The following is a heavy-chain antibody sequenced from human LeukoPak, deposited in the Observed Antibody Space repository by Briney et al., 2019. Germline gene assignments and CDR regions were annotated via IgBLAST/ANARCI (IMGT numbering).Heavy chain of an antibody. D-gene: IGHD3-16*01. CDR2: INPRSGDT. CDR3: AREGGAYTTWWKAFDV. CDR1: GYTFSDYY. V-gene: IGHV1-2*02. Sequence: ASVKVSCKASGYTFSDYYVHWVRQAPGQGLEWMGWINPRSGDTNYLEKFQGRVTVTRDTSISAAYLELNRLTSDDTAVYFCAREGGAYTTWWKAFDVWGQGTLASVSS. J-gene: IGHJ3*01.